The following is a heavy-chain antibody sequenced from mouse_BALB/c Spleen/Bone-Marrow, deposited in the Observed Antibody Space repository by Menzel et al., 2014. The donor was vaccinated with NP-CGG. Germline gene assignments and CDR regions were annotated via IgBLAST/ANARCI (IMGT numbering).Heavy chain of an antibody. CDR1: GYSITSDYA. CDR3: ARSRGLRRDWYFDV. D-gene: IGHD2-4*01. Sequence: EVKLMESGPGLVKPSQSLSLTCTVTGYSITSDYAWNWIRQFPGSKLEWMGYISYSDITSYNPSLKSRISITRDTSKNQFFLQLNSVTTEDTATYYCARSRGLRRDWYFDVWGAGTTVTVSS. V-gene: IGHV3-2*02. CDR2: ISYSDIT. J-gene: IGHJ1*01.